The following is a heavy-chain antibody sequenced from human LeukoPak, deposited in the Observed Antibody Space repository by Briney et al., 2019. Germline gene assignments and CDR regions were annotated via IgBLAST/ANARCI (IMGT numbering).Heavy chain of an antibody. CDR3: ARSDSGYCSSTSCSNYFDY. CDR1: GGSISSGGYY. CDR2: IYYSGST. Sequence: SETLSLTCTVSGGSISSGGYYWSWIRQHPGKGLVWIGYIYYSGSTYYNPSLKSRVTISVDTSKNQFSLKLSSVTAADTAVYYCARSDSGYCSSTSCSNYFDYWGQGTLVTVSS. V-gene: IGHV4-31*03. D-gene: IGHD2-2*01. J-gene: IGHJ4*02.